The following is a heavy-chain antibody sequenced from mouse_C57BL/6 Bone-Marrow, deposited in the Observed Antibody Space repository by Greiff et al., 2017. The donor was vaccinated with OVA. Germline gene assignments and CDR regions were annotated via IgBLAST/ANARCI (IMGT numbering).Heavy chain of an antibody. CDR3: AREEDGSPFAY. V-gene: IGHV5-4*01. CDR1: GFTFSSYA. CDR2: ISDGGSYT. J-gene: IGHJ3*01. Sequence: EVQVVESGGGLVKPGGSLKLSCAASGFTFSSYAMSWVRQTPEKRLEWVATISDGGSYTYYPANVKGRFTISRDNAKNNLYLQMSHLKSEDTAMYYCAREEDGSPFAYWGQGTLVTVSA. D-gene: IGHD2-3*01.